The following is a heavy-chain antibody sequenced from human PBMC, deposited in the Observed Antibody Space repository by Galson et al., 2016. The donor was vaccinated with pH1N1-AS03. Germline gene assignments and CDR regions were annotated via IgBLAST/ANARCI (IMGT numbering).Heavy chain of an antibody. Sequence: SLRLSCAASGFTFSHYGMHWVRQAPGKGLEWVSSISSSGGHIYYADSVKGRFTISRDNAKKSLYLEMNSLRAEDTAIYYCARDGLDSSGRDYWGQGTLVTVSS. CDR3: ARDGLDSSGRDY. CDR2: ISSSGGHI. V-gene: IGHV3-21*01. D-gene: IGHD6-6*01. J-gene: IGHJ4*02. CDR1: GFTFSHYG.